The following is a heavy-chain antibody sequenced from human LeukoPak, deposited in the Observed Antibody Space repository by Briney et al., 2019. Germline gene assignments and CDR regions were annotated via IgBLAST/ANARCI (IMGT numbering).Heavy chain of an antibody. CDR3: ARDRQEGYPSNWFDP. J-gene: IGHJ5*02. D-gene: IGHD2-15*01. CDR2: INPNSGGT. V-gene: IGHV1-2*02. Sequence: ASVKVSCKASGYTFTGYYMHWVRQAPGLGLEWMGWINPNSGGTNYAQKYQGRVTMTRDTSISTAYMELSRLRSDDTAVYYCARDRQEGYPSNWFDPWGQGTLVTVSP. CDR1: GYTFTGYY.